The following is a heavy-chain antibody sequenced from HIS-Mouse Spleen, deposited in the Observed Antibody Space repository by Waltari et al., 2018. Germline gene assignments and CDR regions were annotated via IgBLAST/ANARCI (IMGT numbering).Heavy chain of an antibody. D-gene: IGHD3-10*01. CDR1: GFTFSSYW. V-gene: IGHV3-74*01. CDR2: INSDGSST. CDR3: ASGANIDAFDI. Sequence: EVQLVESGGGLVQPGGSLRLSCAASGFTFSSYWMHWVRQAPGKGLVWVARINSDGSSTSYADSVKGRFTISRDNAKNTLYLQMNSLRAEDTAVYYCASGANIDAFDIWGQGTMVTVSS. J-gene: IGHJ3*02.